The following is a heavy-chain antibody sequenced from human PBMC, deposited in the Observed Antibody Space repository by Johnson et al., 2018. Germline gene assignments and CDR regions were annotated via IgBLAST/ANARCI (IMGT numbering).Heavy chain of an antibody. D-gene: IGHD5-18*01. Sequence: QLVESGGGLVKPGGSLRLSCAASGFTFSSYSMNWVRQAPGKGLEWVSSISSSSSYIYYADSVKGRFTISRDNAKNSLYLQMNSLRAEDTAVYYCAKGSHSYWGYMDVWGKGTTVTVSS. CDR3: AKGSHSYWGYMDV. CDR2: ISSSSSYI. V-gene: IGHV3-21*04. CDR1: GFTFSSYS. J-gene: IGHJ6*03.